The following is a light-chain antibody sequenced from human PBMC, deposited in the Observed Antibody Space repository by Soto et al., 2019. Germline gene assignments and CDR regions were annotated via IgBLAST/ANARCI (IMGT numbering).Light chain of an antibody. Sequence: DIQMTQSPSTLSASVGDRVTITCRASQSISSWLAWYQQKPGKVPNLLIYKASSLESGVPSRFSGSGSGTEFTLTISSLQPDDFATYYCQQYNSYPWTFGQGTKVEIK. J-gene: IGKJ1*01. CDR2: KAS. CDR3: QQYNSYPWT. CDR1: QSISSW. V-gene: IGKV1-5*03.